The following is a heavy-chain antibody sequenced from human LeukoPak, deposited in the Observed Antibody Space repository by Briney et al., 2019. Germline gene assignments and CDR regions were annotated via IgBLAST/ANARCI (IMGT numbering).Heavy chain of an antibody. CDR3: ARGAHKRDDYGGFFDY. CDR1: GFTFSSYA. J-gene: IGHJ4*02. D-gene: IGHD4-23*01. Sequence: GGSLRLSCEVSGFTFSSYAMHWVRQAPGKGLEWVAVISSDGSKKNYADSVKGRFTISRDNSKNTLYLQMNSLRAEDTAVYYCARGAHKRDDYGGFFDYWGQGTLVTVSS. CDR2: ISSDGSKK. V-gene: IGHV3-30*04.